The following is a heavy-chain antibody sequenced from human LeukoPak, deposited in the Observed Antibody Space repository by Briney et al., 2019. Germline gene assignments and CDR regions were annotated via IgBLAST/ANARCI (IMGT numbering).Heavy chain of an antibody. J-gene: IGHJ6*03. CDR3: ARAYRYSSGWYGGYYYYYMDV. Sequence: ASVKVSCKASGYTFTSYGISWVRQAPRQGREGRGWMSAFNGNTNYAQKLQGRVTMTTDTSTSTAYMELRSLRSDDTAVYYCARAYRYSSGWYGGYYYYYMDVWGKGTTVTVSS. V-gene: IGHV1-18*01. CDR1: GYTFTSYG. CDR2: MSAFNGNT. D-gene: IGHD6-19*01.